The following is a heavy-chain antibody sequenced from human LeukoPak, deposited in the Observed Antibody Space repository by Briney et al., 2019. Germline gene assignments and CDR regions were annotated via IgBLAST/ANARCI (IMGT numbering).Heavy chain of an antibody. CDR1: GFVFHDYN. CDR2: ITSSSRYT. D-gene: IGHD3-22*01. Sequence: GGSLRLSCAASGFVFHDYNMNWVRQAPGRGLEWVSSITSSSRYTVYADSVKGRFTISRDNTRNSLFLQMDSLTSEDTAVYFCVRDADFYDNRGHQITQYYYDHWGQGTLVTVSS. J-gene: IGHJ4*02. CDR3: VRDADFYDNRGHQITQYYYDH. V-gene: IGHV3-21*06.